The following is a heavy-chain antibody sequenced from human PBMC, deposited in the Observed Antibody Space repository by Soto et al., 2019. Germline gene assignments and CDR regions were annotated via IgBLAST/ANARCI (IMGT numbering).Heavy chain of an antibody. D-gene: IGHD3-3*01. CDR2: INPHGGST. Sequence: ASVKVSCKAPGDTFTSYYLNWVRQAPGQGLEWMGVINPHGGSTKFAQKFQGRITMTRDTSRSTVYMELSSLRSDDTAIYYCARSSGGNFGIIIEGSNWFDPWGQGTLVTVSS. CDR1: GDTFTSYY. J-gene: IGHJ5*02. V-gene: IGHV1-46*01. CDR3: ARSSGGNFGIIIEGSNWFDP.